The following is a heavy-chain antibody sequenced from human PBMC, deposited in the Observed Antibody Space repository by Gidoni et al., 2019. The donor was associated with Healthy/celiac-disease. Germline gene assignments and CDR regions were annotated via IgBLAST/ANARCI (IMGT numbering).Heavy chain of an antibody. CDR1: GFPFSSYA. V-gene: IGHV3-64D*06. J-gene: IGHJ6*02. CDR3: VRSYGGYGMDV. Sequence: EVQLVESGGGLVQPGGSLRLSCSASGFPFSSYAMHWVRQAPGKGLDYVSASSSNGGSTYYADAVKGRFTISRDNSKNTLYLQMSSLRAEDTAVYYCVRSYGGYGMDVWGQGTTVTVSS. D-gene: IGHD3-10*01. CDR2: SSSNGGST.